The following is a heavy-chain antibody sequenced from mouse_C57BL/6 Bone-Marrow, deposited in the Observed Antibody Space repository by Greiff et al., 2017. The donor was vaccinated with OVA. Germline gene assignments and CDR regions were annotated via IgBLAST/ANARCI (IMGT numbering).Heavy chain of an antibody. J-gene: IGHJ1*03. V-gene: IGHV1-81*01. CDR3: ASYYCSSRLYWYFDV. CDR2: INPRSGNT. D-gene: IGHD1-1*01. CDR1: GYTFTSYG. Sequence: VQLQQSGAELARPGASVKLSCTASGYTFTSYGISWVQQRTGQGLEWIGEINPRSGNTYYNEKFKGKATLSADKSYSTSYMKLRSRTSEDSTVYFSASYYCSSRLYWYFDVWGTGTTVTVSS.